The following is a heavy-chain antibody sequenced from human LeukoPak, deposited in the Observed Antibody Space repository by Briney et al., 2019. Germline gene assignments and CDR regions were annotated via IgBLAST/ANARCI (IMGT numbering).Heavy chain of an antibody. J-gene: IGHJ4*02. CDR1: GGSVTSYY. Sequence: SETLSLTCTVSGGSVTSYYWSWIRQPPGKGLEWIGNIHYSGSSGRTNYNPSLKSRVTTSVDTSTNQLSLRLSSVTAADTAVYYCARVSDLAAAGTYDYWGQGTLVTVSS. CDR3: ARVSDLAAAGTYDY. D-gene: IGHD6-13*01. CDR2: IHYSGSSGRT. V-gene: IGHV4-59*02.